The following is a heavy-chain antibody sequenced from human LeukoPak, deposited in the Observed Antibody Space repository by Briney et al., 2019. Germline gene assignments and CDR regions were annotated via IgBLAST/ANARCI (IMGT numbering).Heavy chain of an antibody. D-gene: IGHD6-13*01. CDR2: IYTSGST. Sequence: SETLSLTYTVSGGSISSYYWSWIRQPAGKGLEWIGRIYTSGSTNYNPSLKSRVTMSVDTSKNQFSLKLSSVTAADTAVYYCARDGPYSSSWYGPQPSNWFDPWGQGTLVTVSS. J-gene: IGHJ5*02. V-gene: IGHV4-4*07. CDR1: GGSISSYY. CDR3: ARDGPYSSSWYGPQPSNWFDP.